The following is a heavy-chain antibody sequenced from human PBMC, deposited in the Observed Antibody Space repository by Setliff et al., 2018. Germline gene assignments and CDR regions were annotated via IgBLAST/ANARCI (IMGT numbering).Heavy chain of an antibody. J-gene: IGHJ4*02. CDR1: GDSISSGSYY. Sequence: PSETLSLTCTVSGDSISSGSYYWTWIRQPAGKGPEWIGHFHTGGSTNYNRSLRSRVSISVDTSKNQFSLKIYSMTAADTAVYYCARRPLFGVVIASVAGMEFDYWGQGIRVTVSS. CDR2: FHTGGST. CDR3: ARRPLFGVVIASVAGMEFDY. D-gene: IGHD3-3*01. V-gene: IGHV4-61*09.